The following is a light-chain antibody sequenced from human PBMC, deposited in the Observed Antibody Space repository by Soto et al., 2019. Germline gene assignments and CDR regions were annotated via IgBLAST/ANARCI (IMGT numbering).Light chain of an antibody. CDR1: QSVTSY. Sequence: VVLTQSPGTLSLSPGERATLSCRASQSVTSYLAWYQQKPGQAPRLLIYDVSNRATGIPARFSGSGPGTEFTLTISSLQSEDFAVYYCQQYNNWPLTFGGGTKVAI. CDR2: DVS. V-gene: IGKV3D-15*01. J-gene: IGKJ4*01. CDR3: QQYNNWPLT.